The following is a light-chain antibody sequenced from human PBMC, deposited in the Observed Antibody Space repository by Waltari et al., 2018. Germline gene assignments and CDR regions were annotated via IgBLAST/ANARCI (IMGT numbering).Light chain of an antibody. J-gene: IGKJ2*01. CDR1: QSISSW. Sequence: DIQMTQSPSTLSASVGDRVTITCRASQSISSWLAWYQQKPGKAPKRLIYKASSLESGVPSRFSGSGSVTEFTLTISSLQPDDFATYYCQQYNSYRYTFGQGTKLEIK. V-gene: IGKV1-5*03. CDR3: QQYNSYRYT. CDR2: KAS.